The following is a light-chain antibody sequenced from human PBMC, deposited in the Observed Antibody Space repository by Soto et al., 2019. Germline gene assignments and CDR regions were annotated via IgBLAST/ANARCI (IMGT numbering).Light chain of an antibody. CDR2: AAS. CDR3: QQLYIFPLT. Sequence: IQLTQSPASLSASVGDRVTITCRASQGLSSYLAWYQQKPGKAPNLLMYAASTLQSGVPSRFSGGESGTEYTLTISSLQPEDSVTYYCQQLYIFPLTFGQGTRLEI. J-gene: IGKJ5*01. V-gene: IGKV1-9*01. CDR1: QGLSSY.